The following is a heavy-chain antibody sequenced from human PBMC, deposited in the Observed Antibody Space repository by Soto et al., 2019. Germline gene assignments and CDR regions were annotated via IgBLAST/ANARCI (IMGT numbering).Heavy chain of an antibody. Sequence: YSLNICCKAPEYAFSGYGISLVSQTPGRGLEWMGIFYPADSDTRFSPSFQGQVTVSADKSTSTAYPHWNSLKASDRATYYCARKDSRGYSIWIDPRGQ. J-gene: IGHJ5*02. D-gene: IGHD3-22*01. V-gene: IGHV5-51*01. CDR1: EYAFSGYG. CDR2: FYPADSDT. CDR3: ARKDSRGYSIWIDP.